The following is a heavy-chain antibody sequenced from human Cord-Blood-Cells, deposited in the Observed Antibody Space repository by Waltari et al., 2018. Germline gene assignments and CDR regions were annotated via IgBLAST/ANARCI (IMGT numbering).Heavy chain of an antibody. CDR1: GYSISSGYY. CDR2: IYHSGST. J-gene: IGHJ4*02. CDR3: ARAASVYDFWSGYYDY. Sequence: QVQLQESGPGLVKPSETLSLTCTVSGYSISSGYYWCWIRQPPGKGLEWIGSIYHSGSTYYNPSLKSRVTISVDTSKNQFSLKLSSVTAADTAVYYCARAASVYDFWSGYYDYWGQGTLVTVSS. D-gene: IGHD3-3*01. V-gene: IGHV4-38-2*02.